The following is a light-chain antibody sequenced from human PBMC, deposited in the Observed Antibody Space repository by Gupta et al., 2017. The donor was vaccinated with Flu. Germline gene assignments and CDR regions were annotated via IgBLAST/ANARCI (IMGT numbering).Light chain of an antibody. CDR3: HHEGNSPYT. V-gene: IGKV3-20*01. Sequence: GTLSVSAGERVTRSCRAGESVKRNYLAWYQQKPGQAPRLLMYGTSNRATGIPDRFSGGGSGTDFTLTISRLEPEESAVFYCHHEGNSPYTFGQGTKLEVK. CDR2: GTS. CDR1: ESVKRNY. J-gene: IGKJ2*01.